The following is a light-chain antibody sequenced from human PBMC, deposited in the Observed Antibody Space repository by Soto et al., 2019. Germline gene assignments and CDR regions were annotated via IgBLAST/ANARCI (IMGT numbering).Light chain of an antibody. CDR2: SNN. CDR1: SSNIGSNT. Sequence: QSVLTQPPSASGTPGQRVTISCSGSSSNIGSNTVNWYQQLPGTAPKLLIYSNNQRPSGVPDRFSGSKSGTSASLASSGFQSEDEADYYCAAWDDSLKEIFGGGTKLTVL. CDR3: AAWDDSLKEI. V-gene: IGLV1-44*01. J-gene: IGLJ2*01.